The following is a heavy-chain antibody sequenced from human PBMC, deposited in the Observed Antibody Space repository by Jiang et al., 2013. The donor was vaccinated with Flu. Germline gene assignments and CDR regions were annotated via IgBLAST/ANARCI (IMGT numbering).Heavy chain of an antibody. CDR1: GGSMGSSY. J-gene: IGHJ4*02. CDR3: ARYVAVTGMFDY. Sequence: PGLVKPSETLSLKCTVSGGSMGSSYWSWIRQSPGKGLEWIGYXFSSGTAKYIPSLQSRVSMSIETSKKQFSLKLTSLTAADTAVYYCARYVAVTGMFDYWGPGMLVIVSS. V-gene: IGHV4-4*09. CDR2: XFSSGTA. D-gene: IGHD6-19*01.